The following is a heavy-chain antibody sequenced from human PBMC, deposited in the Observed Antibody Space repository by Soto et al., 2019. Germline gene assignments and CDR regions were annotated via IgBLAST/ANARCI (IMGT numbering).Heavy chain of an antibody. J-gene: IGHJ4*02. CDR2: SRNKANSYST. CDR3: ARDSGSYRLGLDY. CDR1: GFSFSDHY. V-gene: IGHV3-72*01. Sequence: EVQLVESGGGLVQPGGSLRLSCAASGFSFSDHYMDWVRQAPGKGLEWVGRSRNKANSYSTEYAASVKGRFTISRDDSENSLYLHMNSLKSEDTAVYYCARDSGSYRLGLDYWGQGTLVTVSS. D-gene: IGHD1-26*01.